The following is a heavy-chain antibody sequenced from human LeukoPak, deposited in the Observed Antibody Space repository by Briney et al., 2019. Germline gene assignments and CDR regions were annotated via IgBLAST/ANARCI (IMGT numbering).Heavy chain of an antibody. J-gene: IGHJ4*02. CDR3: ARDDLAYCGGDCYVFDY. Sequence: PGGSLRLSCAASGFTFSSYSMNWVRQAPGKGLEWVSSISSSSSYIYYADSVKGRFTISRDNAKNSLYLQMNSLRAEDTAVYYCARDDLAYCGGDCYVFDYWGQGTLVTVSS. CDR2: ISSSSSYI. V-gene: IGHV3-21*01. D-gene: IGHD2-21*01. CDR1: GFTFSSYS.